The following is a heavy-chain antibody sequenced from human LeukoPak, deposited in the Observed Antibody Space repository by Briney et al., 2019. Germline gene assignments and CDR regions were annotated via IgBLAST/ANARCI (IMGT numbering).Heavy chain of an antibody. J-gene: IGHJ3*02. CDR2: IYYSGST. CDR3: ASCRNINWYRAFDI. V-gene: IGHV4-39*07. CDR1: GGSISSSSYY. Sequence: SETLSLTCTVSGGSISSSSYYWGWIRQPPGKGLEWIGSIYYSGSTYYNPSLKSRVTISVDTSKNQFSLKLSSVTAADTAVYYCASCRNINWYRAFDIWGQGTMVTVSS. D-gene: IGHD6-13*01.